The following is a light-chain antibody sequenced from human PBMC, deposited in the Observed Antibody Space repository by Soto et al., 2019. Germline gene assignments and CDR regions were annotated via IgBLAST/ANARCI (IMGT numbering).Light chain of an antibody. J-gene: IGLJ3*02. CDR3: SSHAASGTLV. V-gene: IGLV2-23*01. CDR1: SSDVGKYKF. CDR2: DAT. Sequence: QSALTQPASVSGSPGQSISISCTGTSSDVGKYKFVSWYQQHPGEAPKLVIYDATQRPSGVSNRFSGSKSGITASLTISGLQAEDEALYYCSSHAASGTLVFGGGTKLTVL.